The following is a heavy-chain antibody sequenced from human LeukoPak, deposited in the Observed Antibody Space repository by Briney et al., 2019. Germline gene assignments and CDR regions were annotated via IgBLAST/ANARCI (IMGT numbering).Heavy chain of an antibody. CDR2: INHSGST. D-gene: IGHD6-13*01. CDR3: ARVLRNSWYGNWFDP. V-gene: IGHV4-34*01. CDR1: GGSFSGYY. Sequence: SETLSLTCAVYGGSFSGYYWSWIRQPPGKGLEWIGEINHSGSTNYNPSLKSRVTISVDTSKNQFSLKLSSVTAADTAVYYCARVLRNSWYGNWFDPWGQGTLVTVSS. J-gene: IGHJ5*02.